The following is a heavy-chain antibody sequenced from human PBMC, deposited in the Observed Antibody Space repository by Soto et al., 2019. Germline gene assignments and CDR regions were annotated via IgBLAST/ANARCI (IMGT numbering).Heavy chain of an antibody. CDR1: SGSISTYY. CDR2: IYYSGST. Sequence: QVQLQESGPGLVKPSETLSLTCTVSSGSISTYYRSWIRQPPGKGLEWIGYIYYSGSTKYNPSLKSRVTISVDTSKNQLSLKLSSVTAADTAVYYCAREPAPGNGGWFDPWGQGTLVTVSS. D-gene: IGHD6-13*01. V-gene: IGHV4-59*01. CDR3: AREPAPGNGGWFDP. J-gene: IGHJ5*02.